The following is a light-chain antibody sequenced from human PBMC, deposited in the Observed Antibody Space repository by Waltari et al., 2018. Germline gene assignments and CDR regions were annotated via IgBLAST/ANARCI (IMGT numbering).Light chain of an antibody. CDR2: DVN. CDR1: SSDVGYYNY. CDR3: SSYTNYATVI. Sequence: QSALTQPASVSGSPGQSITISCTGTSSDVGYYNYVSWYQQHPGKAPKLMISDVNNLPSGVSNRFSGSKSGNTASLTISGLQAEDEADYYCSSYTNYATVIFGGGTKLTVL. V-gene: IGLV2-14*01. J-gene: IGLJ2*01.